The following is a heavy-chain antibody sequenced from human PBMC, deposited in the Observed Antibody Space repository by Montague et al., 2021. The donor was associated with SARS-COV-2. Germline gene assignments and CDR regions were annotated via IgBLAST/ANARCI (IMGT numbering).Heavy chain of an antibody. D-gene: IGHD4-23*01. V-gene: IGHV4-31*03. CDR3: VRGRYSEDYGSSAGSWFDP. CDR2: IHNSGTT. Sequence: TLSLTCTVSGGSISSGGNYWTRIRQHPGKGLEWIGYIHNSGTTYYNPSLPTLQSRADISVNTSNNQFSLKLTSVTAADTAVYYCVRGRYSEDYGSSAGSWFDPWGQGTRVTVSS. CDR1: GGSISSGGNY. J-gene: IGHJ5*02.